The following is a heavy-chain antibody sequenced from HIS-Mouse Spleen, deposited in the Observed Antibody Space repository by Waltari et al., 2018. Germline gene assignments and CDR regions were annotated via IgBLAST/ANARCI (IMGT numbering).Heavy chain of an antibody. V-gene: IGHV4-39*07. CDR3: ARAYYYGSGSYYKGYFDY. J-gene: IGHJ4*02. CDR2: IYYSGST. D-gene: IGHD3-10*01. Sequence: QLQPQESGPGLVNPSETLSLTCTVSACSISSSSYYWGWTRQPPGKGLEWIGSIYYSGSTYYNPSLKSRVTISVDTSKNQFSLKLRSVTAADTAVYYCARAYYYGSGSYYKGYFDYWGQGTLVTVSS. CDR1: ACSISSSSYY.